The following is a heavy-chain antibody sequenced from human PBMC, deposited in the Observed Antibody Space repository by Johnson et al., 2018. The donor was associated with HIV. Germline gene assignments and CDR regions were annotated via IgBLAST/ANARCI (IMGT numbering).Heavy chain of an antibody. CDR2: IYRGGST. J-gene: IGHJ3*02. D-gene: IGHD1-26*01. CDR3: AREPGRRELRRDAFDI. CDR1: GLTVSSSY. Sequence: VQLVESGGCLVQPGGSLRLSCAPSGLTVSSSYMSWVRQAPGKGLEWVSVIYRGGSTYYADSVKGRFTISRDNTKNTLYVQMNSLRAEDTAVYFCAREPGRRELRRDAFDIWGQGTMVTVSS. V-gene: IGHV3-66*02.